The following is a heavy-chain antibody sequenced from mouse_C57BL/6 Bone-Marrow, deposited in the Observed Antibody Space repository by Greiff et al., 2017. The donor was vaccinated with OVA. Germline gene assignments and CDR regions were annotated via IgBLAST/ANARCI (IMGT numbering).Heavy chain of an antibody. CDR2: ISNLAYSI. CDR1: GFTFSDYG. V-gene: IGHV5-15*01. J-gene: IGHJ1*03. Sequence: EVHLVESGGGLVQPGGSLKLSCAASGFTFSDYGMAWVRQAPRKGPEWVSFISNLAYSIYYADTVTGRFTISRENAKNTLYLETSSLRSEDTDMYYCARLFYYDYGGYFDVWGTGTTVTVSS. D-gene: IGHD2-4*01. CDR3: ARLFYYDYGGYFDV.